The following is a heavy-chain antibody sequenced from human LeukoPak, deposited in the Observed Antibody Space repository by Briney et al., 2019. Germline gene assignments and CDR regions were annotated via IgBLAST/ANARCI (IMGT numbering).Heavy chain of an antibody. D-gene: IGHD3-10*01. Sequence: SETLSLTCAVYGGSFSGYYWSWIRQPPGKGLEWIGEIYHSGKTNYNPSLKSRVTISVDKSKNQISLKLSPVTAADTAVYYCARHVAHGSGSYPLYYYYYYMDVWGKGTTVTISS. J-gene: IGHJ6*03. CDR3: ARHVAHGSGSYPLYYYYYYMDV. CDR1: GGSFSGYY. V-gene: IGHV4-34*01. CDR2: IYHSGKT.